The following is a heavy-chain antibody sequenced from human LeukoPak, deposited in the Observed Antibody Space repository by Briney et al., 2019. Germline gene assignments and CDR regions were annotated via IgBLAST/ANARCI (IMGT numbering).Heavy chain of an antibody. CDR2: IYYSGST. Sequence: PSETLSLTCTVSGGSISSSSYYWGWIRQPPGKGLEWIGSIYYSGSTYYNPSLKSRVTISVDTSKNQFSLKLSSVTAADTAVYYCARGAGIVLMVYAIDRWFDPWGQGTLVTVSS. CDR3: ARGAGIVLMVYAIDRWFDP. D-gene: IGHD2-8*01. CDR1: GGSISSSSYY. V-gene: IGHV4-39*07. J-gene: IGHJ5*02.